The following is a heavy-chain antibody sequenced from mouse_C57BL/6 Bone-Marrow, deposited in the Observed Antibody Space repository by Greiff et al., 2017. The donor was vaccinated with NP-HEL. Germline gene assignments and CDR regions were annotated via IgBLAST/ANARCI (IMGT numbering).Heavy chain of an antibody. Sequence: VQLQQSGPELVKPGASVKISCKASGYSFTDYNMNWVKQSNGKSLEWIGVINPNYGTTSYNQKFKGKATLTVDQSSSTAYMQLNSLTSEDSAVYYCASSPITTVVRPYETDAMDYWGQGTSVTVSS. CDR1: GYSFTDYN. J-gene: IGHJ4*01. D-gene: IGHD1-1*01. CDR2: INPNYGTT. CDR3: ASSPITTVVRPYETDAMDY. V-gene: IGHV1-39*01.